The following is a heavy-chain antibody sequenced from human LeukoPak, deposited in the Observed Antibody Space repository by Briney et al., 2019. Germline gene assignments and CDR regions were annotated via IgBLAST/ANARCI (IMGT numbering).Heavy chain of an antibody. D-gene: IGHD3-10*01. CDR3: ARGPRGGTLDF. V-gene: IGHV3-74*03. CDR1: GFTFSGYW. J-gene: IGHJ4*02. CDR2: INTDGSST. Sequence: GGSLRLSCAASGFTFSGYWMHWVRQAPGKGLVWVSRINTDGSSTTYADSVKGRFTISRDNAKNTLYLQMNSLSAEDTAVYYCARGPRGGTLDFWGQGTLVTVSS.